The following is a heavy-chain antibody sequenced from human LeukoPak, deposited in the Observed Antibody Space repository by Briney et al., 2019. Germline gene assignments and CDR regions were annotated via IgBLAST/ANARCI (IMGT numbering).Heavy chain of an antibody. CDR2: IYYSGST. J-gene: IGHJ4*02. CDR1: GGSISSYY. Sequence: SETLSLTCTVSGGSISSYYWSWIRQPPGKGLEWIGYIYYSGSTNYNPSLKSRVTISVDTSKNQFSLKLSSVTAADTAVYYCASSSIAAASSDYWGQGTLVTVSS. D-gene: IGHD6-13*01. V-gene: IGHV4-59*08. CDR3: ASSSIAAASSDY.